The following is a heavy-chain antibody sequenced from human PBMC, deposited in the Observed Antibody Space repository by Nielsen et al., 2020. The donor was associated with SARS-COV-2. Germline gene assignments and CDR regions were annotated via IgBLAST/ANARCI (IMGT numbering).Heavy chain of an antibody. Sequence: ASVKVSCKASGYTFTGYYMHWVRQAPGRGLEWMGWINPNSVGTNYAQKFQGWVTMTRDTSISTAYMELSRLRSDDTAVYYCARSFSNYGFDYWGQGTLVTVSS. CDR2: INPNSVGT. D-gene: IGHD4-11*01. J-gene: IGHJ4*02. CDR1: GYTFTGYY. CDR3: ARSFSNYGFDY. V-gene: IGHV1-2*04.